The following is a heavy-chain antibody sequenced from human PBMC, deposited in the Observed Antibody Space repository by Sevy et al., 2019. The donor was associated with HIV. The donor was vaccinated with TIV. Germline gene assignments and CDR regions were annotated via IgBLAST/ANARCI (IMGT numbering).Heavy chain of an antibody. Sequence: SETLSLTCTVSGGSISSGGYYWSWIRQHPGKGLEWIGYIYYSGSTYYNPSLKSRVTISVDTSKNQFSLKLSSVTAADTGVYYCARGEIAAAGIPFQHWGQGTLVTVSS. CDR2: IYYSGST. V-gene: IGHV4-31*03. CDR1: GGSISSGGYY. CDR3: ARGEIAAAGIPFQH. J-gene: IGHJ1*01. D-gene: IGHD6-13*01.